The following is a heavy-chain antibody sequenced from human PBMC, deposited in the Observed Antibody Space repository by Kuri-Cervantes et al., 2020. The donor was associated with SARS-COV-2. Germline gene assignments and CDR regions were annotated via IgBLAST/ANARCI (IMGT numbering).Heavy chain of an antibody. CDR2: IIPIFGTA. D-gene: IGHD2-2*01. V-gene: IGHV1-69*13. J-gene: IGHJ5*02. Sequence: SVKVSCKASGGTFSSYAISWVRHAPGQGLEWMGGIIPIFGTANYAQKFQGRVTITADESTSTAYMELSSLRSEDTAVYYWSRVCPYQLLWRNWFDPWGQGTLVTVSS. CDR1: GGTFSSYA. CDR3: SRVCPYQLLWRNWFDP.